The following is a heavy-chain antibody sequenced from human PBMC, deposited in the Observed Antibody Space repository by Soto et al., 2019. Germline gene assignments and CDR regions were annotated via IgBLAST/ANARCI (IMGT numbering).Heavy chain of an antibody. V-gene: IGHV3-30*18. CDR3: AKDLDGGNSGLTFDS. Sequence: KGLEWVAVISYDGSNKYYADSVKGRFTISRDNSKNTLYLQMNSLRAEDTAVYYCAKDLDGGNSGLTFDSWGQGTLVTVSS. J-gene: IGHJ5*01. CDR2: ISYDGSNK. D-gene: IGHD2-21*02.